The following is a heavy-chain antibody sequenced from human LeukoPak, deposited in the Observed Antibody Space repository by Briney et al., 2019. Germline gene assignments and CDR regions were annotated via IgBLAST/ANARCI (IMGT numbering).Heavy chain of an antibody. D-gene: IGHD2-21*02. CDR3: ARDQYCGGDCPIPTWFDP. CDR1: GFTFSSYG. J-gene: IGHJ5*02. V-gene: IGHV3-33*05. CDR2: ISYDGSNK. Sequence: PGRSLRLSCAASGFTFSSYGMHWVRQAPGKGLEWVTVISYDGSNKYYADSVKGRFTISRDNSKNTLYLQMNSLRAEDTAVYYCARDQYCGGDCPIPTWFDPWGQGTLVTVSS.